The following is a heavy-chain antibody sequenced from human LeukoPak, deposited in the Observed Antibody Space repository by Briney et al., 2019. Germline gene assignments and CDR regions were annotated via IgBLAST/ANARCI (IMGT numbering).Heavy chain of an antibody. J-gene: IGHJ6*02. Sequence: ASVKVSCKASGYTFTSYGISWVRQAPGQGLEWMGWISAYNGNTNYAQKLEGRVTMTTDTSTSTAFMELRSLRSDDTAVYYCARRDCSSSSCHHYYYYMDVWGQGTTVTVSS. V-gene: IGHV1-18*01. CDR3: ARRDCSSSSCHHYYYYMDV. D-gene: IGHD2-2*01. CDR1: GYTFTSYG. CDR2: ISAYNGNT.